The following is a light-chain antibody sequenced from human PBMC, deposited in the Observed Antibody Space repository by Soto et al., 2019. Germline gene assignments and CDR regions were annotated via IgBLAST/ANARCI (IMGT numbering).Light chain of an antibody. CDR3: QVWDSGSEHYV. V-gene: IGLV3-21*02. Sequence: SYELTQPPSVSVAPGQTARITCGGNNIRTKSVHWYQQKPGQAPVLVVCDDSDRPSGIPERFSGSNSGNTATLTISRVEAGHEADYFRQVWDSGSEHYVFGAGTKVTVL. CDR1: NIRTKS. CDR2: DDS. J-gene: IGLJ1*01.